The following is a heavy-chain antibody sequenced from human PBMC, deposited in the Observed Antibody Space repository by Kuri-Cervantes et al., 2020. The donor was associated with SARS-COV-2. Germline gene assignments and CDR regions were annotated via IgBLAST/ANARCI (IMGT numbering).Heavy chain of an antibody. CDR3: ARRTRNWFDP. Sequence: SETLSLTCTVSGGSISSYYWSWIRQPPGKGLEWIGYIYYSGSTNYNPSLKSRVTISVDRSKNQFSLKVRSVTAADTAVYFCARRTRNWFDPWGQGTPVTVSS. CDR1: GGSISSYY. CDR2: IYYSGST. D-gene: IGHD3-3*01. J-gene: IGHJ5*02. V-gene: IGHV4-59*08.